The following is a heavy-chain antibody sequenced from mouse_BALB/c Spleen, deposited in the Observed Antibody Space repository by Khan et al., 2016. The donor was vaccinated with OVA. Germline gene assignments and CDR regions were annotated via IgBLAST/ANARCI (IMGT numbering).Heavy chain of an antibody. CDR1: GYTFTTYW. D-gene: IGHD1-1*01. J-gene: IGHJ2*01. CDR2: INPTSGYT. Sequence: QVQLKQSGAELAKPGASVKMSCKASGYTFTTYWMHWVKQRPGQGLEWIGYINPTSGYTDYNERFKDKATLSADKSSSTAYMQLSSLTSEDSAVYYCTSSRIDYWGQGTTLTVSS. V-gene: IGHV1-7*01. CDR3: TSSRIDY.